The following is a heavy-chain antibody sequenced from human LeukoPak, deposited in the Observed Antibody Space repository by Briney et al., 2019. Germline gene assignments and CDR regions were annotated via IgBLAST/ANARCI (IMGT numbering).Heavy chain of an antibody. Sequence: PGGSLRLSCAASGFTFGDYGMSWVRQAPGKGLEWVSCINWNGGSKGYADSVKGRFTISRDNAKNSLYLQMNSLRAEDTALYYCARGLYSYGPIDYWGQGTLVTVSS. D-gene: IGHD5-18*01. CDR1: GFTFGDYG. CDR2: INWNGGSK. V-gene: IGHV3-20*04. CDR3: ARGLYSYGPIDY. J-gene: IGHJ4*02.